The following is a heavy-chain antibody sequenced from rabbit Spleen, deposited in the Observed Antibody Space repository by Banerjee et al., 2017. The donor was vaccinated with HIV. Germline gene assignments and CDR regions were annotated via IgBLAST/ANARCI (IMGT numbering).Heavy chain of an antibody. CDR1: GFSFSSSYY. D-gene: IGHD1-1*01. V-gene: IGHV1S40*01. Sequence: QSLEESGGGLVQPEGSLTLTCTASGFSFSSSYYMCWVRQAPGKGLEWIACIDAGSSGFTYFASWAKGRFTVSKTSTTTVTLQLNSLAAADTATYFCARDDYTNNYYAYFSLWGPGTLVTVS. CDR3: ARDDYTNNYYAYFSL. J-gene: IGHJ4*01. CDR2: IDAGSSGFT.